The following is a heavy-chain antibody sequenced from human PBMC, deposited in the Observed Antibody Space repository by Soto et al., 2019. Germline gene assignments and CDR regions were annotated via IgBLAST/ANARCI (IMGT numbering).Heavy chain of an antibody. Sequence: SETLSLTCTVSGGSISSSSYYWGWIRQPPGKGLEWIGSIYYSGSTYYNPSLKSRVTISVDTSKNQFSLKLSSVTAADTAVYYCATYSGSYYIDYWGQGTLVTVSS. CDR1: GGSISSSSYY. V-gene: IGHV4-39*07. CDR2: IYYSGST. D-gene: IGHD1-26*01. J-gene: IGHJ4*02. CDR3: ATYSGSYYIDY.